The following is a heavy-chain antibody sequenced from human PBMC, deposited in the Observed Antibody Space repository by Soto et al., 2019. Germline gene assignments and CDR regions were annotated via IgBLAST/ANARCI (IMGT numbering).Heavy chain of an antibody. Sequence: QVQLVQSGAEVKKPGSSVKVSCKASGGTFSSYTISWVRQAPGQGLEWMGRIIPILGIANYAQKFQGRVTITADKSTSTAYMERRSQRSEDTAVYYCARDPSVVVVPAAMGLWYGMDVWGQGTTVTVSS. CDR2: IIPILGIA. J-gene: IGHJ6*02. D-gene: IGHD2-2*01. CDR3: ARDPSVVVVPAAMGLWYGMDV. V-gene: IGHV1-69*08. CDR1: GGTFSSYT.